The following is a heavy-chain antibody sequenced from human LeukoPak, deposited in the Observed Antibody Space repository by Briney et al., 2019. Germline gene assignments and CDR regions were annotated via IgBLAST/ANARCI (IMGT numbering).Heavy chain of an antibody. Sequence: SETLSLTCTVSGGSISSSSYYWVWIRRPPGKGLEWIGSLYYSGSTHYKPSLKSRVAIFVDTSKNQFSLRLSSVTAADAAVYYCARNYYDGSGYYFWGQGTQVTVSS. CDR3: ARNYYDGSGYYF. CDR2: LYYSGST. V-gene: IGHV4-39*01. CDR1: GGSISSSSYY. J-gene: IGHJ4*02. D-gene: IGHD3-22*01.